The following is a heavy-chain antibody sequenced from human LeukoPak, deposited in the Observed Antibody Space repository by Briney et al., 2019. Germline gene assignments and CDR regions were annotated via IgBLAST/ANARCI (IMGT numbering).Heavy chain of an antibody. D-gene: IGHD6-13*01. J-gene: IGHJ5*02. CDR1: GGSFSGYY. CDR3: ARGRSLYGGVWFDP. Sequence: SETLSLTCVVYGGSFSGYYWSWIRQPPGKGLEWIGEINHSGSTNYNPSLKSRVTISVDTSKNQFSLKLSSVAAADTAVYYCARGRSLYGGVWFDPWGQGTLVTVSS. V-gene: IGHV4-34*01. CDR2: INHSGST.